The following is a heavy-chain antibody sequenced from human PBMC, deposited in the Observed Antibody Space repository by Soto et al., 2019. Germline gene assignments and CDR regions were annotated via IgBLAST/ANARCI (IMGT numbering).Heavy chain of an antibody. Sequence: EVQVLESGGGLVQPGGSLRLSCAACGCTFSSYAMSWVRQAPGKGLEWVSAISGSGDSTRYADSVQGRFTISRDTSKHTLYLQMNSLRAEDTAVYYCAKFYYGDYSYYYYGMDDWGQGTTVTVSS. CDR3: AKFYYGDYSYYYYGMDD. V-gene: IGHV3-23*01. D-gene: IGHD4-17*01. CDR1: GCTFSSYA. CDR2: ISGSGDST. J-gene: IGHJ6*02.